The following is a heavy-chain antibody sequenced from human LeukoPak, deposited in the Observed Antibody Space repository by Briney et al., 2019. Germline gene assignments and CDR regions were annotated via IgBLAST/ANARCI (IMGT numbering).Heavy chain of an antibody. D-gene: IGHD1-26*01. CDR2: INEDGSIT. J-gene: IGHJ4*02. Sequence: PGGSLRLSCEGSAFIFSGHWMNWVRQTPGKGLVWVSRINEDGSITNYADSAKGRFSISRDNAKNTLYLQMNSLRAEDTAVYYCGRDLGGRSGYWGQGTLVTVSS. CDR1: AFIFSGHW. V-gene: IGHV3-74*01. CDR3: GRDLGGRSGY.